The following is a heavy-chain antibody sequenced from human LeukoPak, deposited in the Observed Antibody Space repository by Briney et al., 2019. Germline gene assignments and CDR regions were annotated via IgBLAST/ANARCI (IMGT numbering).Heavy chain of an antibody. J-gene: IGHJ6*03. CDR1: GGSISSYY. V-gene: IGHV4-59*01. CDR3: AREGGVAATTSYYYYYYMDV. Sequence: SETLSLTCTVSGGSISSYYWSWIRQPPGKGLEWIGYIYYSGSTNYNPSLKSRVTISVDTSKNQFSLKLSSVTAADTAVYYCAREGGVAATTSYYYYYYMDVWGKGTTVTVSS. CDR2: IYYSGST. D-gene: IGHD6-25*01.